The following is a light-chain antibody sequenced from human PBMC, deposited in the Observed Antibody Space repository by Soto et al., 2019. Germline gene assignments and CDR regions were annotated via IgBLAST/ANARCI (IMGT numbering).Light chain of an antibody. CDR3: QQYNSNSWT. J-gene: IGKJ1*01. CDR2: DAS. Sequence: DIQMTQSPSTLSASVGDRVTITCRASQSISSWLAWYQQKPGKAPKLLIYDASGLESGVPSRFSGSGSGTECTLPISSLQPDDFATYYCQQYNSNSWTFGQGTKVEIK. V-gene: IGKV1-5*01. CDR1: QSISSW.